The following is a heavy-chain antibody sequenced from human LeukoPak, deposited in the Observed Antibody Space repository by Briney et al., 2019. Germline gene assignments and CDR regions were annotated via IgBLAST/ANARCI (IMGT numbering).Heavy chain of an antibody. J-gene: IGHJ6*03. Sequence: SETLSLTCSVSGDSIRRGNYYWSWIRQSAGKGLEWIGRVNPSGSTNYNPSLKSRVTISVDTSKNQFSLKLSSVTAADTAVYYCARLQGRTYYYGSGSNYYYMDVWGKGTTVTISS. V-gene: IGHV4-61*02. CDR1: GDSIRRGNYY. CDR2: VNPSGST. CDR3: ARLQGRTYYYGSGSNYYYMDV. D-gene: IGHD3-10*01.